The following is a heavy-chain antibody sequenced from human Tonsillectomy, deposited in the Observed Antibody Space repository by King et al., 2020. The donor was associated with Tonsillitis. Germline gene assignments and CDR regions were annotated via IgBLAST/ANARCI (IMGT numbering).Heavy chain of an antibody. V-gene: IGHV4-39*01. Sequence: QLQESGPGLVKPSETLSLTCTVSGVSIRNSNYYWAWIRQPPGKGLEWIGSIYYDGDTFYNPPLKTRVTISVATSKNQFSLKLSSVTAADTAVYYCARPALLAAFGAFDVWGLGTMVAVSS. CDR1: GVSIRNSNYY. CDR2: IYYDGDT. D-gene: IGHD6-13*01. CDR3: ARPALLAAFGAFDV. J-gene: IGHJ3*01.